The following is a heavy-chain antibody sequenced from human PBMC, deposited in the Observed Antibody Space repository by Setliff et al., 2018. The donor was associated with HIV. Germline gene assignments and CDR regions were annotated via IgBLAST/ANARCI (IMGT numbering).Heavy chain of an antibody. CDR3: AREQGHFWARDRSYMDV. Sequence: PGGSLRLSCAAFGFSFDAYSMNWVRQAPGKGLEWVSYISGSSTHTYYADSVKGLFTISRDNAKNSLYLQMNSLRAEDTAIYYCAREQGHFWARDRSYMDVWGKGTTVTVSS. V-gene: IGHV3-21*06. CDR1: GFSFDAYS. J-gene: IGHJ6*03. CDR2: ISGSSTHT. D-gene: IGHD3-3*02.